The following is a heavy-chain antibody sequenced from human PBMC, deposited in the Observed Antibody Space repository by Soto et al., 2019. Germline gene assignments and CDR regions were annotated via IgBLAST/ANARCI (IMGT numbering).Heavy chain of an antibody. V-gene: IGHV1-69*06. D-gene: IGHD2-2*02. CDR2: IIPIFGTA. CDR3: ARGRPYCSSTSCYKNWFDP. CDR1: GGTFSSYA. Sequence: QVQLVQSGAELKKPGSSVKVSCKASGGTFSSYAISWVRQAPGQGLEWMGGIIPIFGTANYAQKFQGRVTITADKSTSTAYMELSSLRSEDTAVYYCARGRPYCSSTSCYKNWFDPWGQGTLVTVSS. J-gene: IGHJ5*02.